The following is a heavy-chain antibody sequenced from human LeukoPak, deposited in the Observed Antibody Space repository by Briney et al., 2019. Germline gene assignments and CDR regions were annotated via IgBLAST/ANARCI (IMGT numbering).Heavy chain of an antibody. CDR2: VNPNDGGT. Sequence: GASVKVSCKASGYTFTGYYIRWVRQAPGQGLEWMGWVNPNDGGTNYAQKFQGRVTMTWDTSITTAYMELSSLTSDDTAVYYCARDLDSSWTGYFQPWGQGTLVTVSS. CDR3: ARDLDSSWTGYFQP. J-gene: IGHJ1*01. CDR1: GYTFTGYY. D-gene: IGHD6-13*01. V-gene: IGHV1-2*02.